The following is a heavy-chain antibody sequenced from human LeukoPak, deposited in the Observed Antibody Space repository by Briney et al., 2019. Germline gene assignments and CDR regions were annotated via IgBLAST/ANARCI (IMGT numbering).Heavy chain of an antibody. CDR2: IDPSDSYT. V-gene: IGHV5-10-1*04. Sequence: GESLKISCKGSGYSFTSYWISWVRQMPGKGLEWMGRIDPSDSYTNYSPSFQGQVTISADKSISTAYPQWSSLKASDTAMYYCARGLYSSSWGGFDYWGQGTLVTVSS. CDR1: GYSFTSYW. D-gene: IGHD6-13*01. J-gene: IGHJ4*02. CDR3: ARGLYSSSWGGFDY.